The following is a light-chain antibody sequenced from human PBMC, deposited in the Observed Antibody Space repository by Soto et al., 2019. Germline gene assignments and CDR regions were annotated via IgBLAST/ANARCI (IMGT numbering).Light chain of an antibody. Sequence: EVVLTQSPGTLSLYPGARATLSCRASQSVADSYLAWYQQKPGRAPRLRFYAATRRATGIPDRFSGSGSGTDFTLTISTLEPDDFAVYYCHHFGSSPETFGQGTKVE. CDR2: AAT. CDR3: HHFGSSPET. V-gene: IGKV3-20*01. CDR1: QSVADSY. J-gene: IGKJ1*01.